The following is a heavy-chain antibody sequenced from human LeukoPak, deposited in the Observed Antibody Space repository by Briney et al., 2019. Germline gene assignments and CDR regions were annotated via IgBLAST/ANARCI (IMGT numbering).Heavy chain of an antibody. CDR2: IGSAGGSI. V-gene: IGHV3-23*01. J-gene: IGHJ4*02. CDR3: AKRGEVSTYYYFES. CDR1: KFTFMNYA. Sequence: GGSLRLSCTASKFTFMNYAMHWVRQAPGKGLEWLSTIGSAGGSIFYADSVKGRFTISRDNSKSTLFLQMDSPRVEDTALYYCAKRGEVSTYYYFESWGQGALVTVSS. D-gene: IGHD2/OR15-2a*01.